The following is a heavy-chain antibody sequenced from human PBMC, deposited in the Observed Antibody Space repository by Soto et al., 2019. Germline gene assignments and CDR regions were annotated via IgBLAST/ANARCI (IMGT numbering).Heavy chain of an antibody. CDR2: IYHSGST. D-gene: IGHD2-2*01. J-gene: IGHJ4*02. V-gene: IGHV4-30-4*01. Sequence: QVQLQESGPGLVKPSQTLSLTCTVSGGSINSGDYYWTWIRQPPGKGLEWIGYIYHSGSTYYNPSLKSRISISVDTYKNQLSLKLSSVTAADTAVYYCARYYCSSTSCFLFDHWGQGILVTVSS. CDR3: ARYYCSSTSCFLFDH. CDR1: GGSINSGDYY.